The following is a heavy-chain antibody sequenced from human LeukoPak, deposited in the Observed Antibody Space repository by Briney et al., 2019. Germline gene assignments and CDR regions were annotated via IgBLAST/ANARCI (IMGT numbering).Heavy chain of an antibody. J-gene: IGHJ6*03. D-gene: IGHD1-26*01. CDR2: ISGSASST. CDR1: GFTFSNYA. Sequence: GGSLRLSCAASGFTFSNYAMSWVRQAPGKGLEWVSAISGSASSTYHADSVKGRFTISRDNARNSLYLQMNSLRVEDTAVYYCARDPYSGTYGNTYYYYMDVWGKGTTVTISS. V-gene: IGHV3-23*01. CDR3: ARDPYSGTYGNTYYYYMDV.